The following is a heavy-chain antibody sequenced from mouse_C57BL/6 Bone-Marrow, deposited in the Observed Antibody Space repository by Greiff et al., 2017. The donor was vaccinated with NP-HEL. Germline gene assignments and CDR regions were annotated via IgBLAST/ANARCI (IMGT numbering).Heavy chain of an antibody. V-gene: IGHV3-6*01. CDR3: AIDPYYNVSSLHWYFDV. Sequence: EVKLQESGPGLVKPSQSLSLTCSVPGYSITSGYYWNWIRQFPGNKLEWMGYISYDGSNHYNPSLNNRISITRDTSKNPFFLKLNSVTTEDTAPYYCAIDPYYNVSSLHWYFDVWGTGTTVTVSS. J-gene: IGHJ1*03. CDR1: GYSITSGYY. CDR2: ISYDGSN. D-gene: IGHD1-1*01.